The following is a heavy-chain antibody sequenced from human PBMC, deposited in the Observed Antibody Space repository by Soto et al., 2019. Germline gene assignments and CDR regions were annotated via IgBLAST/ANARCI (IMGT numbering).Heavy chain of an antibody. Sequence: ASVKVSWKNARSNFNKYDFNWVRQAPVQGVEWMGWVNPTNGDTNCTQKFQGRVTMTRDTSTTTAYMELKSLRYDDTAVYVCARLGQYRASAVQPDYWGQGTLDTVSS. J-gene: IGHJ4*02. D-gene: IGHD1-1*01. CDR3: ARLGQYRASAVQPDY. V-gene: IGHV1-2*02. CDR1: RSNFNKYD. CDR2: VNPTNGDT.